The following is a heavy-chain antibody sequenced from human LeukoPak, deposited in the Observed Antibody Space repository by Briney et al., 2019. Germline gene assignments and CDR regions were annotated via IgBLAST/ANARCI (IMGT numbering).Heavy chain of an antibody. D-gene: IGHD2/OR15-2a*01. CDR3: ARNTRSWLDP. V-gene: IGHV4-59*01. J-gene: IGHJ5*02. CDR1: GGSISNYY. Sequence: SETLSLTCTVSGGSISNYYWSWIRQPPGKGLEWIGYIYYIGSTNYNPSLKSRVIISLNTSKNHFSLKLRSVTAADTAIYYCARNTRSWLDPWGEGTLVIVSS. CDR2: IYYIGST.